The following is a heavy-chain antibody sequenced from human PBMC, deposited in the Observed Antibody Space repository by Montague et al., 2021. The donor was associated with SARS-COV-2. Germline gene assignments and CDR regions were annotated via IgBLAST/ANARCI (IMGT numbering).Heavy chain of an antibody. CDR2: MNPNSGNT. V-gene: IGHV1-8*01. D-gene: IGHD6-13*01. CDR3: ARGRLIAAGTHYFDY. Sequence: SEKVSCKASGYTFTSYDINLLRQATGQGLEWMGWMNPNSGNTGYSQKFQGRVTMTRNTSISTAYMELSSLRSEDTAVYYCARGRLIAAGTHYFDYWGQGTLVTAS. J-gene: IGHJ4*02. CDR1: GYTFTSYD.